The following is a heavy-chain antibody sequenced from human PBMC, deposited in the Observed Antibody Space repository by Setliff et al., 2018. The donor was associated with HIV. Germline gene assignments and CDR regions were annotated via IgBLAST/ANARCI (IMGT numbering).Heavy chain of an antibody. CDR3: ARGPYCSGGSCYSSLDY. Sequence: SETLSLTCAVSGGSISSSNWWSWVRQPPGKGLEWIGYIYYSGSTKYNPSLKSRVTISADTSKNQFSLKLSSVTAADTAVYYCARGPYCSGGSCYSSLDYWGQGTLVTVSS. J-gene: IGHJ4*02. V-gene: IGHV4-4*02. CDR1: GGSISSSNW. D-gene: IGHD2-15*01. CDR2: IYYSGST.